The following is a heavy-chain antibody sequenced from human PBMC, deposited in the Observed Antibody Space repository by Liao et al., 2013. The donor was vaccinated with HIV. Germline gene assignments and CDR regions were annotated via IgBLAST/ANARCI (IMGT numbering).Heavy chain of an antibody. CDR3: ARGGMGDPL. Sequence: QVQLQQWGAGLLKPSETLSLTCAVYGGSFSGYYWSWIRQPPREGAWSGLGKVNHSGSTNYNPSLKSRVTISVDTSKNQFSLKLSSVTAADTAVYYCARGGMGDPLWGRGTLVTVSS. CDR2: VNHSGST. V-gene: IGHV4-34*01. CDR1: GGSFSGYY. J-gene: IGHJ2*01. D-gene: IGHD2-21*02.